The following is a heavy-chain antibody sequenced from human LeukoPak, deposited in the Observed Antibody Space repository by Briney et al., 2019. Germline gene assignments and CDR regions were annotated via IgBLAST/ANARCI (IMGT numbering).Heavy chain of an antibody. Sequence: SVKVSCKASGFTFTSSAVQWVRQARGQRLEWIGRIVVGSGNTNYAQKFQERVTITRDMSTSTAYMELSSLRSEDTAVYYCAAVDSSGYYYGSGDYWGQGTLVTVSS. D-gene: IGHD3-22*01. V-gene: IGHV1-58*01. CDR1: GFTFTSSA. CDR2: IVVGSGNT. CDR3: AAVDSSGYYYGSGDY. J-gene: IGHJ4*02.